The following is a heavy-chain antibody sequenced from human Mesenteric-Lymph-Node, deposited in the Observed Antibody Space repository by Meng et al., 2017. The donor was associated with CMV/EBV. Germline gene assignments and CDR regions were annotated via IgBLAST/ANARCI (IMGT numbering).Heavy chain of an antibody. V-gene: IGHV3-7*01. Sequence: LSLTCAASGFTFSSYWMSWVRQAPGKGLEWVANIKQDGSEKYYVDSVKGRFTISRDNAKNSLYLQMNSLRAEDTAVYYCARDRYYDFWSGHYYYYGMDVWGQGTTVTVSS. D-gene: IGHD3-3*01. CDR3: ARDRYYDFWSGHYYYYGMDV. CDR2: IKQDGSEK. J-gene: IGHJ6*02. CDR1: GFTFSSYW.